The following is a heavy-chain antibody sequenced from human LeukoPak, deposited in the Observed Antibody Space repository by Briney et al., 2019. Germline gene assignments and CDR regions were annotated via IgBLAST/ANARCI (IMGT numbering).Heavy chain of an antibody. Sequence: SETLSLTCFVSGGSISSGGHYWSWIRQHPGKGLEWIGNIYYSGSTFYNPSLNSRMTILVDTSKNQFSLKLSSVTAADTAVYYCARVVDYYGSGSYFYIDSWGQGTPVTVSS. J-gene: IGHJ4*02. CDR3: ARVVDYYGSGSYFYIDS. D-gene: IGHD3-10*01. V-gene: IGHV4-31*03. CDR2: IYYSGST. CDR1: GGSISSGGHY.